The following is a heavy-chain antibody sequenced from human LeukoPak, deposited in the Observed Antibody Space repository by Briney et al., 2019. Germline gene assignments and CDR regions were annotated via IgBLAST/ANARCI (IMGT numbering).Heavy chain of an antibody. D-gene: IGHD3-10*01. J-gene: IGHJ5*02. CDR3: ARISGAYGSGPYNWFDP. CDR1: GGSISSYY. CDR2: IYYSGST. Sequence: SETLSLTCTVSGGSISSYYWSWIRQSPGKGLEWIGYIYYSGSTNYNPSLKSRVTISVDTSKNQFSLKLSSVTAADTAVYYCARISGAYGSGPYNWFDPWGQGTLVTVSS. V-gene: IGHV4-59*01.